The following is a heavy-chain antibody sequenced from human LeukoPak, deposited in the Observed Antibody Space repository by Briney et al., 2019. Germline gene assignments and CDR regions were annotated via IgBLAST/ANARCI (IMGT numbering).Heavy chain of an antibody. CDR1: GGSISSGGYY. V-gene: IGHV4-31*03. CDR3: AGASMIVVVRGPIDAFDI. J-gene: IGHJ3*02. CDR2: IYYSGST. D-gene: IGHD3-22*01. Sequence: SQTLSLTCTVSGGSISSGGYYWSWIRQHPGKGLEWIGYIYYSGSTYYNPSLKSRVTISVDTSKNQFSLKLSSVTAADTAVYYCAGASMIVVVRGPIDAFDIWGQGTMVTVSS.